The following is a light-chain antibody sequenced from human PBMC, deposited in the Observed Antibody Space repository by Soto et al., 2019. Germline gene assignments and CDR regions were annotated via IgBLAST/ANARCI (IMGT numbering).Light chain of an antibody. CDR1: QRVSSSN. CDR3: QQYSNWPPIT. V-gene: IGKV3-20*01. J-gene: IGKJ5*01. Sequence: EIVLTQSPGTLSLFPGERATLSCRASQRVSSSNLAWYQQKPGQAPRLLIYGASSRATGIPDRFSASGSGTDFTLTISSLQSEDFAVYYCQQYSNWPPITFGQGTRLEIK. CDR2: GAS.